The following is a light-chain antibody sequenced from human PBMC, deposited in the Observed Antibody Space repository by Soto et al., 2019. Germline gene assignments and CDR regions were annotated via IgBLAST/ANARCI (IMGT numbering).Light chain of an antibody. Sequence: DIHMTQSPSSLSASVGDRDTITCRASQSISSYLNWYQQKPGKAPKLLIYAASSLQSGVPSRFSGSGSGTDFTLTISSLQPEDFATYYCQQSYSTPQTFGQGTKVDIK. V-gene: IGKV1-39*01. CDR2: AAS. CDR1: QSISSY. CDR3: QQSYSTPQT. J-gene: IGKJ1*01.